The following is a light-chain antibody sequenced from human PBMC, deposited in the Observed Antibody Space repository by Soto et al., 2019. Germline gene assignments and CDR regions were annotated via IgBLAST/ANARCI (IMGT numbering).Light chain of an antibody. V-gene: IGKV3-15*01. Sequence: EIVMTQSPATLSVSPGERATLSCRASQSVSSNLAWYQQKPGQAPSLLIYGASTRATSTPARFSGSGSGTEFTLTISSLQSEDFAVYYCQQYIRWPLTFGGGTKVEIK. CDR2: GAS. J-gene: IGKJ4*01. CDR1: QSVSSN. CDR3: QQYIRWPLT.